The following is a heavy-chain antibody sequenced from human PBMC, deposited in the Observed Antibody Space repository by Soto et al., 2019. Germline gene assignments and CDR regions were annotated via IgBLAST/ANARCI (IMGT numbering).Heavy chain of an antibody. CDR2: ISAYNGNT. Sequence: ASVKVSCKASGYTFTSYGISWVRQAPGQGLEWMGWISAYNGNTNYAQKLQGRVTMTTDTSTSTAYMELRSLRSDDTAVYYCARDLGYYYDSSGYYPSTSYYYYYGMGVWGQETTVTASS. D-gene: IGHD3-22*01. CDR1: GYTFTSYG. CDR3: ARDLGYYYDSSGYYPSTSYYYYYGMGV. J-gene: IGHJ6*02. V-gene: IGHV1-18*01.